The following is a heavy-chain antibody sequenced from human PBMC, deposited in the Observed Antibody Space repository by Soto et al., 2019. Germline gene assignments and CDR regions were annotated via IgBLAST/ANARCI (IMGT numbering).Heavy chain of an antibody. D-gene: IGHD3-9*01. V-gene: IGHV3-7*01. CDR2: IKQDGSEK. CDR1: GFTFSSYW. Sequence: GGSLRLSCAASGFTFSSYWMSWVREAPGKGLEWVANIKQDGSEKYYVDSVKGRFTISRDNAKNSLYLQMNSLRAEDTAVYYCARVRAVERYFDWLYPGFDPLGQGTLVTVSS. CDR3: ARVRAVERYFDWLYPGFDP. J-gene: IGHJ5*02.